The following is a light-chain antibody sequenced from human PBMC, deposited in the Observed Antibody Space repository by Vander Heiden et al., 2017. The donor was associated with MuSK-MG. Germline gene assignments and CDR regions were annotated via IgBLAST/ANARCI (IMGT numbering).Light chain of an antibody. Sequence: SYVLTHPPSVSVAPGQTARIACGGNNIGSKSVHWYQQRPGQAPVLVVYDNTDRPSGIPERFSGSNSGNTATLAIGRVEAGDEADYYCQVWDPISGQLVVFGGGTKLTVL. CDR2: DNT. CDR1: NIGSKS. V-gene: IGLV3-21*02. CDR3: QVWDPISGQLVV. J-gene: IGLJ2*01.